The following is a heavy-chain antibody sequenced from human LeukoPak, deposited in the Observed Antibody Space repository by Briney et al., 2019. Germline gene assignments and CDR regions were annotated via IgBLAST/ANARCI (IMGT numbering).Heavy chain of an antibody. CDR3: ATYNSGTIDH. V-gene: IGHV3-33*03. D-gene: IGHD1-1*01. J-gene: IGHJ4*02. CDR2: IWYDGSEK. Sequence: GRSLRLSCAASRFPFRSYGMHWVRQAPGKGLEWVAVIWYDGSEKYYADSVKGRFTVSRDNSNNMLYLQMDSLRAEDTAVYYCATYNSGTIDHWGQGTLVTASS. CDR1: RFPFRSYG.